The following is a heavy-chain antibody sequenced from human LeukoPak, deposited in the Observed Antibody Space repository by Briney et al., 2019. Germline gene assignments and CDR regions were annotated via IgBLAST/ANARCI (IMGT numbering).Heavy chain of an antibody. D-gene: IGHD1-26*01. J-gene: IGHJ4*02. Sequence: GGSLRLSCAASGFTFSDYYMNWIRQAPGKGREGVSYISSSGSTIYYADTVKGRCTISRDNAKNSLYLQMNSLRAEDTAVYYCASVGDGDFDYWGQGTLVTVSS. CDR2: ISSSGSTI. CDR3: ASVGDGDFDY. CDR1: GFTFSDYY. V-gene: IGHV3-11*04.